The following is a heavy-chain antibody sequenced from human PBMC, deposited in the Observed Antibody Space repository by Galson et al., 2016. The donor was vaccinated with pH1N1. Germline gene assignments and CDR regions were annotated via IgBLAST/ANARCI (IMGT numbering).Heavy chain of an antibody. CDR1: GFTFSNYW. V-gene: IGHV3-7*01. Sequence: SLRLSCAASGFTFSNYWMHWVRQVPGKGLEWVANIKEDGSETYYVDSVRGRFTISRDNAKNSPYLQMNSLRDEDTALHYCARAIGSRSAYWGQGTLVTVSS. D-gene: IGHD3-16*02. J-gene: IGHJ4*02. CDR3: ARAIGSRSAY. CDR2: IKEDGSET.